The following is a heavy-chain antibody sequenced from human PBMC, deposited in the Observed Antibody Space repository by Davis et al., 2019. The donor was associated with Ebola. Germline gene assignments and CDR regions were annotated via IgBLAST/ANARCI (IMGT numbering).Heavy chain of an antibody. V-gene: IGHV3-23*01. CDR3: AKDFQNRFLASFDY. CDR2: ISGSGGST. CDR1: GFTFSSYA. D-gene: IGHD3-3*01. Sequence: GESLKISCAASGFTFSSYAMSWVRQAPGKGLEWVSAISGSGGSTYYADSVKGRFTISRDNSKNTLYLQMNSLRAEDTAVYYCAKDFQNRFLASFDYWGQGTLVTVSS. J-gene: IGHJ4*02.